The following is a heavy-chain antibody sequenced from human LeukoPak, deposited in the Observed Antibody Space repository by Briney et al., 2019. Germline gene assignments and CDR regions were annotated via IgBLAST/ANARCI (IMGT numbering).Heavy chain of an antibody. V-gene: IGHV3-9*01. Sequence: GRSLRLSCAASGFTFDDYAIHWVRQAPGKGLEWVSGISWNSGSIGYADSVKGRFTISRDNAKNSLYLQMNSLRAEDTALYYCAKDLGGSGSWYYFDYWGQGTLVTVSS. J-gene: IGHJ4*02. CDR2: ISWNSGSI. CDR1: GFTFDDYA. CDR3: AKDLGGSGSWYYFDY. D-gene: IGHD3-10*01.